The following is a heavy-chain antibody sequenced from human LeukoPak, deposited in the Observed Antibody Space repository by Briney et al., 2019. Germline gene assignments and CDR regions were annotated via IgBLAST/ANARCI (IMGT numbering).Heavy chain of an antibody. CDR2: IRSNSDGGTI. J-gene: IGHJ5*02. V-gene: IGHV3-15*07. CDR3: ATDFYDST. CDR1: GFTFTNAW. Sequence: GGSLRLSCATSGFTFTNAWMNWVRQAPGKGLEWVGRIRSNSDGGTIDYAAPVKGRFTLSRDDSKNTLYLQMNSLQTEDTAVYYCATDFYDSTWGQGTLVTVSS. D-gene: IGHD3-22*01.